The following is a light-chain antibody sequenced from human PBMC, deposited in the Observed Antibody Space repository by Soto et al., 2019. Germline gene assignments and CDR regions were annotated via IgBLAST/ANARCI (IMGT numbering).Light chain of an antibody. J-gene: IGKJ4*01. V-gene: IGKV1D-8*01. Sequence: VIWMTQSPSLLSASTGDRVTITCRMSQDIVSYLAWYQQKPGKAPELLIYGASTLQSGVPSRFSGSGSGTDFTLTISYLQSEDFATYYCQQYYSFPLTFGGGTKVEI. CDR1: QDIVSY. CDR3: QQYYSFPLT. CDR2: GAS.